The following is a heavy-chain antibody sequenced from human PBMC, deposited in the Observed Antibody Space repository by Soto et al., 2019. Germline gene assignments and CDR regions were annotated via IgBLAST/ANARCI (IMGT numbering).Heavy chain of an antibody. CDR1: GGTFSRYA. CDR3: ERAMGESSSWYFHWFDP. J-gene: IGHJ5*02. CDR2: IIPIFGTA. Sequence: SVKVSCKASGGTFSRYAISWVRQAPGQGLEWMGGIIPIFGTANYAQKFQGRVTITADKSTSTAYMELSSLRSEDTAVYYCERAMGESSSWYFHWFDPWGQGSLDTVSS. D-gene: IGHD6-13*01. V-gene: IGHV1-69*06.